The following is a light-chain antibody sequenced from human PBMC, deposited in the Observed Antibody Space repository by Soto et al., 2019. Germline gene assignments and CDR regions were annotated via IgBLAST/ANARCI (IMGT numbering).Light chain of an antibody. V-gene: IGKV1-27*01. Sequence: DIQMTQSPSSLSASVGDRVTITCRASQGISHYLAWYQQKPGKVPKLLIYAASTLQSGVPSRFSGSGSGTDFTLTISSLQPEDVATYYCQKYNSVPVTFGPGTKVHI. CDR2: AAS. CDR3: QKYNSVPVT. CDR1: QGISHY. J-gene: IGKJ3*01.